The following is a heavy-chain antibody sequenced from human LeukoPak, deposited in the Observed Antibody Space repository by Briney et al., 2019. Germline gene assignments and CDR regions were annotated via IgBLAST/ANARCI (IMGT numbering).Heavy chain of an antibody. D-gene: IGHD6-19*01. Sequence: PGGSLRLSCEASGFSVSSNYMAWVRQAPGKGLEWVSVIYNGGSTKYGDSVKDRFTISRDNSKNTLHLQMNSLRAEDTALYYCARASRWLAFDDWGQGALVTVSA. V-gene: IGHV3-66*01. J-gene: IGHJ4*02. CDR2: IYNGGST. CDR3: ARASRWLAFDD. CDR1: GFSVSSNY.